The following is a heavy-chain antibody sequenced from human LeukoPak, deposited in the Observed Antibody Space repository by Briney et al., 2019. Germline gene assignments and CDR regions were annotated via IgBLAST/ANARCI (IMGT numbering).Heavy chain of an antibody. V-gene: IGHV4-34*01. CDR3: ARGLRAYYYGSGSYCSLRPFDY. D-gene: IGHD3-10*01. CDR1: GGSFSGYY. J-gene: IGHJ4*02. Sequence: PSETLSLTCAVYGGSFSGYYWSWIRQPPGKGLEWIGEINHSGSTNYNPSLKSRVTISVDTSKNQFSLKLSSVTAADTAVYYCARGLRAYYYGSGSYCSLRPFDYWGQGTLVTVSS. CDR2: INHSGST.